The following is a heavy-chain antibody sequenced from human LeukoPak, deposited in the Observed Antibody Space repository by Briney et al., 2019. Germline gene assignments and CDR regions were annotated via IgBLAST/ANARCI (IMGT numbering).Heavy chain of an antibody. CDR3: ARAFPSPEENWFDP. J-gene: IGHJ5*02. CDR2: IIPIFGTA. CDR1: GGTFSSYA. D-gene: IGHD2/OR15-2a*01. V-gene: IGHV1-69*05. Sequence: GASVKVSCKASGGTFSSYAISWVRQAPGQGLEWMGGIIPIFGTANYAQKSQGRVTMTRNTSISTAYMELSSLRSEDTAVYYCARAFPSPEENWFDPWGQGTLVTVSS.